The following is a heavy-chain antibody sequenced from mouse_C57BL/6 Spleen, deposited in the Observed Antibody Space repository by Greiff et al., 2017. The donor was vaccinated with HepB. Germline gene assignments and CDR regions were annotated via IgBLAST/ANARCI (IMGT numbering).Heavy chain of an antibody. CDR3: ACRQLRLPYYFDY. CDR1: GFNIKDYY. CDR2: IDPEDGET. D-gene: IGHD3-2*02. J-gene: IGHJ2*01. Sequence: VHVKQSGAELAKPGASVKLSCTASGFNIKDYYMHWVKQRTEQGLEWIGRIDPEDGETKYAPKFQGKATITADTSSNTAYLQLSSLTSEDTAVYYCACRQLRLPYYFDYWGQGTTLTVSS. V-gene: IGHV14-2*01.